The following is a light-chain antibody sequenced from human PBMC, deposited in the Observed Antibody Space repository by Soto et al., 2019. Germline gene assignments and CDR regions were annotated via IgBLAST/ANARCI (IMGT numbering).Light chain of an antibody. Sequence: QSALTQPRSVSGSPGQSVTISCTGTSSDVGGYNYASWYQQHPGKAPKLMIYDVNKWPSGVPDRFSGSKSGNTASLTISGLQAEDEADYHCCSYAGSHTPWVFGGGTKLTVL. CDR2: DVN. CDR3: CSYAGSHTPWV. CDR1: SSDVGGYNY. J-gene: IGLJ3*02. V-gene: IGLV2-11*01.